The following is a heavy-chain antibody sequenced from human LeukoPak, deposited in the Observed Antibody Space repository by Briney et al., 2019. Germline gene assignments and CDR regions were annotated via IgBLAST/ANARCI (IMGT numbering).Heavy chain of an antibody. Sequence: GGSLRLSCAASGFTFSTYWMNWVRQAPGKGLEWVSAISGSGGSTYYADSVKGRFTISRDNSKNTLYLQMNSLRAEDTAVYYCAKDPATVVTPSFDYWGQGTLVTVSS. CDR3: AKDPATVVTPSFDY. V-gene: IGHV3-23*01. CDR2: ISGSGGST. CDR1: GFTFSTYW. D-gene: IGHD4-23*01. J-gene: IGHJ4*02.